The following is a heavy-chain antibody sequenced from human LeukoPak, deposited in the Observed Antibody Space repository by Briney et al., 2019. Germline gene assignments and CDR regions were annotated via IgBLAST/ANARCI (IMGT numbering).Heavy chain of an antibody. Sequence: PGGSLRLSCAVSGFTFSNYWMNWVRQAPGKGLEWVANIKQDGAEKYYVDSVKGRFTISRDNAKNSLYLQMNSLRVEDTAVYYCARGALYQYYLDYWGWGQGTLVTVSS. D-gene: IGHD4-17*01. CDR3: ARGALYQYYLDYWG. CDR2: IKQDGAEK. CDR1: GFTFSNYW. J-gene: IGHJ4*02. V-gene: IGHV3-7*01.